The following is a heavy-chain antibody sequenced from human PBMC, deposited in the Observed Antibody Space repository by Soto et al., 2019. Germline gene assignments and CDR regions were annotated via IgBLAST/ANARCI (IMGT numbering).Heavy chain of an antibody. CDR1: GGSISSGDYY. CDR3: ARQRTTVVTQAYFDH. V-gene: IGHV4-30-4*01. D-gene: IGHD2-21*02. Sequence: SETLSLTCTVSGGSISSGDYYWSWIRQPPGKGLEWIGYIYYSGSTYYNPSLKSRVTISVDTSKNRFSLKLSSVTATDTAVYYCARQRTTVVTQAYFDHWGQGALVTVSS. J-gene: IGHJ4*02. CDR2: IYYSGST.